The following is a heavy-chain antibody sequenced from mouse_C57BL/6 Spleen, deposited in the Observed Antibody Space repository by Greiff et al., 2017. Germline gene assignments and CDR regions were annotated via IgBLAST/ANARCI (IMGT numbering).Heavy chain of an antibody. D-gene: IGHD1-1*01. CDR2: INPGSGST. J-gene: IGHJ3*01. V-gene: IGHV1-55*01. Sequence: QVQLKQPGAVLVKPGASVKMSCKASGYTFTSYWITWVKQRPGQGLEWIGDINPGSGSTTYNETFKSKATLTVDTSSSTAYMQLSSLTYVDLAVYNCEEEEVYYGGRCAGFAYWGQGTLVTVSA. CDR3: EEEEVYYGGRCAGFAY. CDR1: GYTFTSYW.